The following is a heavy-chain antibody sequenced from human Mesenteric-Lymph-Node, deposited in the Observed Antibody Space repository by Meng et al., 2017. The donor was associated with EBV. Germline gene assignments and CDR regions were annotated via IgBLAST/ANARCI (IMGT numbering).Heavy chain of an antibody. CDR1: GYTCTSYG. CDR2: ISAYNGDT. CDR3: ARDHGGKYYY. D-gene: IGHD1-26*01. Sequence: QVQLVQSGGEVKKPVASVKVSCKASGYTCTSYGISWVRQAPGQGLEWMGWISAYNGDTKYAQKVQDRVTMTTDTSTSTVYMELRSLGSDDTAVYYCARDHGGKYYYWGQGTLVTVSS. V-gene: IGHV1-18*01. J-gene: IGHJ4*02.